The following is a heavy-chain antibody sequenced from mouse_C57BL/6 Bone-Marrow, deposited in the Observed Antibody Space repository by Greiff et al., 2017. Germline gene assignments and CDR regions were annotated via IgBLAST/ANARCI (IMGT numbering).Heavy chain of an antibody. CDR2: SRNKANDYTT. J-gene: IGHJ1*01. V-gene: IGHV7-1*02. CDR1: GFTFSDFY. CDR3: ARDDGYYWYFDV. D-gene: IGHD2-2*01. Sequence: EVKLVESGGGLVQPGGSLRLSCATSGFTFSDFYMEWVRQPPGKRLEWIAASRNKANDYTTEYSASVKGRFIVSRDTSPSILYLQMNALRAEDTAVYYCARDDGYYWYFDVWGAGTTVTVSS.